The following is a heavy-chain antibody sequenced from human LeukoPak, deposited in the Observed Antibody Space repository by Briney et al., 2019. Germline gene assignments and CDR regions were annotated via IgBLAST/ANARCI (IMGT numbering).Heavy chain of an antibody. D-gene: IGHD3-3*01. CDR2: IYSGGST. V-gene: IGHV3-53*01. Sequence: GGSLRLSCAASGFTVSSNYMSWVRQAPGKGLEWVSVIYSGGSTYYADSVKGRFTTSRDNSKNTVYLQMNSLRAEDTAVYYCARDRAWNYFDYWGQGTLVTVSS. J-gene: IGHJ4*02. CDR1: GFTVSSNY. CDR3: ARDRAWNYFDY.